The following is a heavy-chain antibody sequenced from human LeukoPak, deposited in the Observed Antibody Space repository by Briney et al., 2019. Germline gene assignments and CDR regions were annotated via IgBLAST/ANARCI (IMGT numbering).Heavy chain of an antibody. D-gene: IGHD4-17*01. J-gene: IGHJ3*02. CDR1: GFTFSGSA. Sequence: PGGSLKLSCAASGFTFSGSAMHWVRQASGKGLEWVGRIRSKANSYATAYAASVKGRFTISRDDSKNTAYLQMNSLKTEDTAVHYCTSVHGAYSSDPFDIWGQGTMATVPS. CDR3: TSVHGAYSSDPFDI. CDR2: IRSKANSYAT. V-gene: IGHV3-73*01.